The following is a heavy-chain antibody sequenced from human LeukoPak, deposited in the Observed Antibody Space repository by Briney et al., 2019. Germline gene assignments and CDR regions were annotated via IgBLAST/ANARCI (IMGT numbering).Heavy chain of an antibody. D-gene: IGHD3-10*01. Sequence: PSETLSLTCTVSGGSISSSNYYWGWIRQPPGKGLEWIGSVYYSGSTYYNPSLKSRVTISVDTSKNQFSLKLSSVTAADTAVYYCARPRPGSGSYSGYDFDYWGQGTLVTVSS. CDR2: VYYSGST. CDR1: GGSISSSNYY. V-gene: IGHV4-39*01. J-gene: IGHJ4*02. CDR3: ARPRPGSGSYSGYDFDY.